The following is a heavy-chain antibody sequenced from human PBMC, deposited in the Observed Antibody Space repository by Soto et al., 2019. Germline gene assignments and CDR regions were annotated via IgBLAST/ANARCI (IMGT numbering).Heavy chain of an antibody. CDR1: GFTFTDVW. Sequence: EVQLVESGGGLVKPGGSLRLSCAASGFTFTDVWMTWVRQAPGKGLEWVGRIKRKIDGETTDYAAPVKGRFTISRDDLKNTLFLQINSLKSEDTAVYYCAVDAQCSSTNCPGAFDIWGQGTMVTVSS. J-gene: IGHJ3*02. D-gene: IGHD2-2*01. V-gene: IGHV3-15*01. CDR2: IKRKIDGETT. CDR3: AVDAQCSSTNCPGAFDI.